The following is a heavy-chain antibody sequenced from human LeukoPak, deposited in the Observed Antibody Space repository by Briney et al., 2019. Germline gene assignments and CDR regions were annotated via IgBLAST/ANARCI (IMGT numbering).Heavy chain of an antibody. D-gene: IGHD3-3*01. CDR2: IIPSFGTV. CDR3: ARGYYDFWSGYTNSRNYFYYYMDV. Sequence: GASVKVSCKASGGIFSSYAISWVRQAPGQGLEWMGGIIPSFGTVNYAQKFQGRVTIITDTTTAYMELSSLRSEDTAVYYCARGYYDFWSGYTNSRNYFYYYMDVWGKGTTVTVSS. CDR1: GGIFSSYA. J-gene: IGHJ6*03. V-gene: IGHV1-69*05.